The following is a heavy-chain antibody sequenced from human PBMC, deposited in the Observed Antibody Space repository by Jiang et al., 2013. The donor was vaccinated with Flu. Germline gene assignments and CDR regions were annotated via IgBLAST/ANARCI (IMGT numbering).Heavy chain of an antibody. Sequence: LLKPSETLSLTCAVYGGSFSGYYWSWIRQPPGKGLEWIGEINHSGSTNYNPSLKSRVTISVDTSKNQFSLKLSSVTAADTAVYYCARGKVVAYDYWGQGTLVTVSS. V-gene: IGHV4-34*01. CDR1: GGSFSGYY. D-gene: IGHD3-22*01. J-gene: IGHJ4*02. CDR2: INHSGST. CDR3: ARGKVVAYDY.